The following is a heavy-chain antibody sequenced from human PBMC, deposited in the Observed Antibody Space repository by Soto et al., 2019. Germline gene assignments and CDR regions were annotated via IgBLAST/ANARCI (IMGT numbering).Heavy chain of an antibody. CDR1: GGFLSESY. Sequence: XGTLSLTGAVYGGFLSESYWTWIRQPPGKGLEWIGEINHVGGTNYNPSLKSRVTMSVDTSQNQFSLRLISVTAADTAMYFCVRIRYQLPSSVLWLDPWGQGTPVTVSS. CDR2: INHVGGT. D-gene: IGHD3-16*01. V-gene: IGHV4-34*01. J-gene: IGHJ5*02. CDR3: VRIRYQLPSSVLWLDP.